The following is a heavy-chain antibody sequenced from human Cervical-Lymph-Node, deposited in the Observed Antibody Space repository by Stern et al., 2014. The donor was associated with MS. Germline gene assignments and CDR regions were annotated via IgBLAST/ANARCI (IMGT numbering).Heavy chain of an antibody. CDR3: AKEESDYTSPYYFDT. J-gene: IGHJ4*02. D-gene: IGHD4-17*01. CDR1: GFTFSDYA. Sequence: EVHLVESGGGLEQPGGSLRLSCAASGFTFSDYAMHWVRQAPGKGLQWVSTICGGGRRTYYADSVKGRFTISRDNSKNTLYLQMISLRAEDTAVYYCAKEESDYTSPYYFDTWGQGTLVTVSS. V-gene: IGHV3-23*04. CDR2: ICGGGRRT.